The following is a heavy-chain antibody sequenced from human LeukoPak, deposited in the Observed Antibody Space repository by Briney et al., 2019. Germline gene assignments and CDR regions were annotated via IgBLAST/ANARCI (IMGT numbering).Heavy chain of an antibody. Sequence: GGSLRLSCAASGFIFSTYGMHWVHQAPGKGLEWVAFIRYDGSNKYYADSVKGRFTISRDNSKNTLYLQVNSLRAEDTAVYYCAKESCTGSSCYVPRWGQGTLVTVSS. CDR2: IRYDGSNK. D-gene: IGHD2-15*01. CDR1: GFIFSTYG. J-gene: IGHJ4*02. V-gene: IGHV3-30*02. CDR3: AKESCTGSSCYVPR.